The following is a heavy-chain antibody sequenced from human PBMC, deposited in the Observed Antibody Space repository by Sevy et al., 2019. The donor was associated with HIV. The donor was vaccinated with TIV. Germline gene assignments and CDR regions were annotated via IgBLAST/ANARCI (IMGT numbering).Heavy chain of an antibody. CDR2: IYIGDST. CDR3: ASGLLRYFFDY. CDR1: GFSVSDNY. D-gene: IGHD3-22*01. V-gene: IGHV3-53*01. J-gene: IGHJ4*02. Sequence: GGSLRLSCAASGFSVSDNYMSWVRQTPGKRLEWVSVIYIGDSTFYADSVKGRFTISRDNSKNTLFLQMNSLRDEDTAVYYCASGLLRYFFDYWGQGTRVTVSS.